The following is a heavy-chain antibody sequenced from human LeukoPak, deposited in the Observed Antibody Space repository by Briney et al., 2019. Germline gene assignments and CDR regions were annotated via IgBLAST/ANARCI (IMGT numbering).Heavy chain of an antibody. CDR2: INPNSGGT. Sequence: ASVKVSCKASGYTFTGYYMHWVRQAPGQGLEWVGWINPNSGGTNYAQKFQGRVTMTRDTSISTAYMELSRLRSDDTAVYHCARTLRYASTYYFDYWGQGTLVTVSS. J-gene: IGHJ4*02. CDR3: ARTLRYASTYYFDY. V-gene: IGHV1-2*02. D-gene: IGHD2-8*01. CDR1: GYTFTGYY.